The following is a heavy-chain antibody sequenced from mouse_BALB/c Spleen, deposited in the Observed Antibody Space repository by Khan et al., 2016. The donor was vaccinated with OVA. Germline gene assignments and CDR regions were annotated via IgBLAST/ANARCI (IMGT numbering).Heavy chain of an antibody. D-gene: IGHD6-1*01. Sequence: VQLQQSGAEFVKPGASVKLSCTASGFNIKDTYMHWINQRPQQGLVWIGRIDPANGNVKYDPNFQEKATIAADASSNTAYLHLSSLTSEATAVYCCTRGACIGLLSYWGQGTLVTVSA. J-gene: IGHJ3*01. CDR2: IDPANGNV. V-gene: IGHV14-3*02. CDR3: TRGACIGLLSY. CDR1: GFNIKDTY.